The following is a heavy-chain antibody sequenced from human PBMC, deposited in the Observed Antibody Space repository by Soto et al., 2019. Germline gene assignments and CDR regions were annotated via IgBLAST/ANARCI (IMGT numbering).Heavy chain of an antibody. CDR3: AKDMKWGGMTTIHYFDS. Sequence: PGGSLRLSCVASGFTVDDYAMHWVRQAPGKGLEWVSGISANGDNVDYADSVKGRFTVSRDSAKNSLFLQMNSLRPEDTALYYCAKDMKWGGMTTIHYFDSWGQGTQV. D-gene: IGHD4-17*01. V-gene: IGHV3-9*01. CDR2: ISANGDNV. CDR1: GFTVDDYA. J-gene: IGHJ4*02.